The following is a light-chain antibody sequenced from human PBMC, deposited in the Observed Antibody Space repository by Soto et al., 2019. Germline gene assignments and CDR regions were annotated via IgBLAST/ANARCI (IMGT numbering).Light chain of an antibody. CDR2: GPS. CDR1: QSVSAN. CDR3: QQYNNWPPGT. J-gene: IGKJ2*02. V-gene: IGKV3D-15*01. Sequence: EIVMTQSPATLSVSLGERATLSCRASQSVSANLAWYQQKPGQAPRLLIYGPSTRATGIPARFSGSGSGTEFTLTISSLQSEDSAVYYCQQYNNWPPGTFGQGTKLEI.